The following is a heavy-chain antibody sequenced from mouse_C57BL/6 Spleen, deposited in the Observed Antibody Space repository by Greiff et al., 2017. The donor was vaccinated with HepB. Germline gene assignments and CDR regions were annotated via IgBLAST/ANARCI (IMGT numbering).Heavy chain of an antibody. D-gene: IGHD1-1*01. V-gene: IGHV2-9-1*01. CDR1: GFPLTSYS. CDR2: IWTGGGT. CDR3: ARVGSSFDY. J-gene: IGHJ2*01. Sequence: VMLVQSGPGLVAPSQSLSITCTVSGFPLTSYSISWVRQPPGKGLEWLGVIWTGGGTNYNSALKSRLSISKDNSKSQVFLKMNSLQTDDTARYYCARVGSSFDYWGQGTTLTVSS.